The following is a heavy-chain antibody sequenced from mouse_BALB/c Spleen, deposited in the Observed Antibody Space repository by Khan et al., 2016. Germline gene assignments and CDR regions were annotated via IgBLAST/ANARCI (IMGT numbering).Heavy chain of an antibody. CDR2: ISTYYGDA. CDR1: GYTFTDYA. V-gene: IGHV1S137*01. Sequence: QVQLQQSGAELVRPGVSVKISCKGSGYTFTDYALHWVKQSHAKSLEWLGIISTYYGDATYNQKFKDKATMTVDKSSGTTYMELARLTSEDSAIYSGTRGTSALYYSLDYWGQGTSVTVSS. CDR3: TRGTSALYYSLDY. D-gene: IGHD2-14*01. J-gene: IGHJ4*01.